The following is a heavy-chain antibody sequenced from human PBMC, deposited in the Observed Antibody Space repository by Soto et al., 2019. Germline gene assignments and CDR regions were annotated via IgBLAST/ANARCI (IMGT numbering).Heavy chain of an antibody. CDR2: ISAYNGNT. J-gene: IGHJ4*02. V-gene: IGHV1-18*01. CDR3: ARGRTYDSSGQFDY. D-gene: IGHD3-22*01. Sequence: GASVKVSCKASGYTFTSYGISWVRQVPGQGLEWMGWISAYNGNTNYAQKLQGRVTMTTDTSTSTAYMELRSLRSDDTAVYYCARGRTYDSSGQFDYWGQGTLVTVSS. CDR1: GYTFTSYG.